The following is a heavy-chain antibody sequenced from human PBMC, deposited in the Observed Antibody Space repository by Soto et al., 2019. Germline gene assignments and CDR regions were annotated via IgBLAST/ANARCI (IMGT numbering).Heavy chain of an antibody. J-gene: IGHJ4*02. CDR3: ARVVNDILTGYSYYFDY. CDR1: GFTFSSYS. CDR2: ISSSSSTI. D-gene: IGHD3-9*01. V-gene: IGHV3-48*02. Sequence: GGSLRLSCAASGFTFSSYSMNWVRQAPGKGLEWVSYISSSSSTIYYADSVKGRFTISRDNAKNSLYLQMNSLRDEDTAVYYCARVVNDILTGYSYYFDYWGQGTLVTVSS.